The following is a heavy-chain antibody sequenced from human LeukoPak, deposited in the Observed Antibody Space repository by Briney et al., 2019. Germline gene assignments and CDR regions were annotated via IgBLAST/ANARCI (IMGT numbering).Heavy chain of an antibody. CDR1: GGTFSSYA. CDR2: IIPILGIA. J-gene: IGHJ4*02. Sequence: VASVKVPCKASGGTFSSYAISWVRQAPGQGLEWMGRIIPILGIANYAQKFQGRVTITADKSTSTAYMELSSLRSEDTAVYYCARDRVAGYDSSGYAIMDFDYWGQGTLVTVSS. CDR3: ARDRVAGYDSSGYAIMDFDY. V-gene: IGHV1-69*04. D-gene: IGHD3-22*01.